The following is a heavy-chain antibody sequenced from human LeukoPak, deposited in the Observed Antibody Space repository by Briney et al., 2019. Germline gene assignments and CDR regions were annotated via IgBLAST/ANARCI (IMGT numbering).Heavy chain of an antibody. J-gene: IGHJ4*02. CDR3: ARGGMVRGVQFDY. V-gene: IGHV4-30-2*01. CDR2: TYHSGST. CDR1: GGSISSGGYS. Sequence: SETLSLTCAVSGGSISSGGYSWSWIRQPPGKGLEWIGYTYHSGSTYYNPSLKSRVTISVDRSKNQFSLKLSSVTAADTAVYYCARGGMVRGVQFDYWGQGTLVTVSS. D-gene: IGHD3-10*01.